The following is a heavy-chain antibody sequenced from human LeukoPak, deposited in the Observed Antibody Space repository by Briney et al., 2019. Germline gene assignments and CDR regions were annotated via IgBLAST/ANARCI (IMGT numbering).Heavy chain of an antibody. Sequence: GGSLRLSCAASGFTFSRYAMTWVRQAPGKGLDWVSGISGGGGSTYYADTVKGRFTISRDNSKNTLYLQMNSLEAEDTAVYYCAKSDLAYCGGDCYSDYWGQGTLVTVSS. J-gene: IGHJ4*02. CDR1: GFTFSRYA. D-gene: IGHD2-21*01. V-gene: IGHV3-23*01. CDR2: ISGGGGST. CDR3: AKSDLAYCGGDCYSDY.